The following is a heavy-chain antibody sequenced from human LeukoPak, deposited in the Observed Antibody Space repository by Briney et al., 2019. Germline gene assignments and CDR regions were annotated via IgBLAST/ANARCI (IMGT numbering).Heavy chain of an antibody. D-gene: IGHD5-24*01. CDR1: GFTNY. V-gene: IGHV3-53*01. Sequence: GGSLRLSCGASGFTNYMSWVRQAPERGLEWVSVIYSGGSTYYTDSVRGRFTISRDNTKNTLSLQMNSLRVEDTAVYYCARDLLEPEMAAWGLGTLVTVSS. J-gene: IGHJ5*02. CDR3: ARDLLEPEMAA. CDR2: IYSGGST.